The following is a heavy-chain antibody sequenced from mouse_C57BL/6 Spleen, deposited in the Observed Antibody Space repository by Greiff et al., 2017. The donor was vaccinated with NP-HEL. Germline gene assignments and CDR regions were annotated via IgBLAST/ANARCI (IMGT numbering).Heavy chain of an antibody. D-gene: IGHD1-1*01. CDR2: INYDGSST. CDR3: ARANYYGSSSYFDY. CDR1: GFTFSDYY. Sequence: EVKVVESEGGLVQPGSSMKLSCTASGFTFSDYYMAWVRQVPEKGLEWVANINYDGSSTYYLDSLKSRFIISRDNAKNILYLQMSSLKSEDTATYYCARANYYGSSSYFDYWGQGTTLTVSS. J-gene: IGHJ2*01. V-gene: IGHV5-16*01.